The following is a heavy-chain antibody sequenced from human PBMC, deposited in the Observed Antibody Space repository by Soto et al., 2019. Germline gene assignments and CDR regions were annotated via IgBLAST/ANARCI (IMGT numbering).Heavy chain of an antibody. CDR3: AMGRAAGRGDAIDI. J-gene: IGHJ3*02. CDR1: GFTFRNQW. V-gene: IGHV3-74*01. Sequence: EVQLEESGGGSVQLGESLRVSCVASGFTFRNQWMHWVRQVPGKGLVWVCRINGDGTRASYADFVHGRFTISRDNAHNLLILQLSSLRADVKGVYNCAMGRAAGRGDAIDIWGPGTTVAVSS. CDR2: INGDGTRA. D-gene: IGHD3-10*01.